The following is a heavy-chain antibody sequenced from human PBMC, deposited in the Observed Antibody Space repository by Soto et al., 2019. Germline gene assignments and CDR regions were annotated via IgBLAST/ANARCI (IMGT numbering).Heavy chain of an antibody. CDR2: IYYSGST. J-gene: IGHJ5*02. D-gene: IGHD6-13*01. Sequence: QLQLQESGPGLVKPSETLSLTCTVSGGSISSSSFHWGWIRQPPGKGLEWIGSIYYSGSTYYTPSLTSRVTLSVDTAKHPFSLKLSSVTAADTAVYYCARRERAAGTDWWFDPWGQGTLVTVSS. V-gene: IGHV4-39*01. CDR3: ARRERAAGTDWWFDP. CDR1: GGSISSSSFH.